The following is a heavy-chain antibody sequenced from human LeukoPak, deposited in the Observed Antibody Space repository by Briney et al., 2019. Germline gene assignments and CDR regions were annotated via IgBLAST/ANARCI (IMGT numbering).Heavy chain of an antibody. J-gene: IGHJ4*02. CDR3: ARDRDSGTYRGAFDY. CDR2: LSGGAGRT. CDR1: GFTFNNYA. V-gene: IGHV3-23*01. Sequence: GSLRLSCAASGFTFNNYAMNWVRQAPGKGLEWVSALSGGAGRTYYADSVKGRFTISRDNAKNSLYLQMNSLRVEDTAVYYCARDRDSGTYRGAFDYWGQGILVTVSS. D-gene: IGHD1-26*01.